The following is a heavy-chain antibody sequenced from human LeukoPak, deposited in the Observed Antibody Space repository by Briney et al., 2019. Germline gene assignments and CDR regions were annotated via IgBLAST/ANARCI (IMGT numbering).Heavy chain of an antibody. Sequence: GGSLRLSCEDSGFTFRSYEMNWVRQAPGKGLEWIAYLSSSGSAFSYADSVKGRFTIARDNAKNSLYLHMNSLRAEDTAVYYCAELGITMIGGVWGKGTTVTISS. CDR1: GFTFRSYE. V-gene: IGHV3-48*03. CDR2: LSSSGSAF. J-gene: IGHJ6*04. D-gene: IGHD3-10*02. CDR3: AELGITMIGGV.